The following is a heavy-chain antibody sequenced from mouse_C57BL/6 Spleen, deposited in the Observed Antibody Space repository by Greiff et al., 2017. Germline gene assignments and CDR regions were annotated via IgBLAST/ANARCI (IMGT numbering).Heavy chain of an antibody. CDR3: AIKEARAMDY. J-gene: IGHJ4*01. V-gene: IGHV1-61*01. CDR2: IYPSDSET. Sequence: QVQLQQPGSELVRRGSSVKLSCKASGYTFTSYWMDWVKQRPGQGLEWIGNIYPSDSETHYNQKFKDKATLTVDKSSSTAYMQLSSLTSEDSAVYYCAIKEARAMDYWGQGTSVTVSS. CDR1: GYTFTSYW. D-gene: IGHD3-1*01.